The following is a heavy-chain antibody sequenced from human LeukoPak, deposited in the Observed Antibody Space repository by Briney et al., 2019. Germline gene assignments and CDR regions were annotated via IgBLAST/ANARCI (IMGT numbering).Heavy chain of an antibody. CDR3: AKENTAVDIAGLGY. CDR1: GYSFTVYF. D-gene: IGHD5-12*01. J-gene: IGHJ4*02. CDR2: INCNTGDT. Sequence: ASVKVSCKASGYSFTVYFMHWVRQAPGQGPEWMGWINCNTGDTRYAQRFQGRVTMTRDTSFTTVYMELSGLRSDDTAVYYCAKENTAVDIAGLGYWGQGSLVTVSS. V-gene: IGHV1-2*02.